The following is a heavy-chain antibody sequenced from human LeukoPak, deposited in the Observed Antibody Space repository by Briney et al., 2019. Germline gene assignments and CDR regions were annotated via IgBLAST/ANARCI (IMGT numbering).Heavy chain of an antibody. CDR3: AKDYFFFGSCQY. Sequence: GRSLRLSCAASGFTFDDYAMHWVRQAPGKGLEWVSGISWNSGSIGYADSVKGRFTISRDNAKNSLYLQMNSLRAEDTAVYYCAKDYFFFGSCQYWGQGTLVTVSS. CDR1: GFTFDDYA. J-gene: IGHJ4*02. D-gene: IGHD2/OR15-2a*01. V-gene: IGHV3-9*01. CDR2: ISWNSGSI.